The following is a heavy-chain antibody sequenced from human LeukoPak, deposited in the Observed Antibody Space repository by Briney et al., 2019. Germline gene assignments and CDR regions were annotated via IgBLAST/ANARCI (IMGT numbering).Heavy chain of an antibody. CDR2: IKQDGSET. V-gene: IGHV3-7*01. CDR1: GFTFSIYW. J-gene: IGHJ4*02. CDR3: GGSEYSSGWYPIDY. D-gene: IGHD6-19*01. Sequence: GGSLRLSCAASGFTFSIYWMTWVRQAPGKGLEWVANIKQDGSETCYVGSVKGRFTISRDTTKNSLYLQMNGLRAEDTAVYYCGGSEYSSGWYPIDYWGQGTLVTVSS.